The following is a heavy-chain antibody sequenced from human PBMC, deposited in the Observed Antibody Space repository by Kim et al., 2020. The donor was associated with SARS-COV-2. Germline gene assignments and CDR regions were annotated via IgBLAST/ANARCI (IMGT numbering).Heavy chain of an antibody. D-gene: IGHD5-12*01. CDR3: ASEGEGYNYNY. V-gene: IGHV3-74*01. Sequence: GGSQRLSCAASGFTFSSYWMHWVRQAPGKGLVWVSRINSDGSSTSYADSVKGRFTISRDNAKNTLYLQMNSLRAEDTAVYYCASEGEGYNYNYWGQGTLVTVSS. J-gene: IGHJ4*02. CDR2: INSDGSST. CDR1: GFTFSSYW.